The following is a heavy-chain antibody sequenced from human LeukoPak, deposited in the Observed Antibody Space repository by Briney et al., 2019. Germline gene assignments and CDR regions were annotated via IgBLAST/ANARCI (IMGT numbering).Heavy chain of an antibody. Sequence: PGGSLRLSCAASGYTFSSYGMHWVRQAPGQGLEWVAVIWYNGSNKYYADSVKGRFTISRDKSNNTLYMQLSSLRAEDTAVYYCAKDQGDGYNYLFDYWGQGTLVTVSS. CDR1: GYTFSSYG. D-gene: IGHD5-24*01. J-gene: IGHJ4*02. V-gene: IGHV3-30*02. CDR3: AKDQGDGYNYLFDY. CDR2: IWYNGSNK.